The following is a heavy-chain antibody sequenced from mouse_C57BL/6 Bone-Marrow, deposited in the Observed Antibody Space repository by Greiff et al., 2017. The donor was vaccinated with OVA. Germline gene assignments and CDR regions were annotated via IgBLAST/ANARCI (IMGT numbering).Heavy chain of an antibody. D-gene: IGHD1-1*01. CDR1: GYTFTSYW. J-gene: IGHJ1*03. CDR2: IDPSDSYT. V-gene: IGHV1-59*01. Sequence: QVHVKQPGAELVRPGTSVKLSCKASGYTFTSYWMHWVKQRPGQGLEWIGVIDPSDSYTNYNQKFKGKATLTVDTSSSTAYMQLSSLTSEDSAVYYCARVVAKNWYFDVWGTGTTVTVSS. CDR3: ARVVAKNWYFDV.